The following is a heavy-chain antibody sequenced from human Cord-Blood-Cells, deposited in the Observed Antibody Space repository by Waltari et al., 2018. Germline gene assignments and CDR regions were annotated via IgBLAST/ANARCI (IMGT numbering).Heavy chain of an antibody. J-gene: IGHJ3*02. Sequence: QVQLVQSGAEVKKPGASVKVSCKASGYTFTGYYLHWVRPAPGQGLEWMGWINPNSGGTNYAQKFQGRVTMTRDTSISTAYMELSRLRSDDTAVYYCARPNSSGYYDAFDIWGQGTMVTVSS. V-gene: IGHV1-2*02. CDR2: INPNSGGT. CDR1: GYTFTGYY. CDR3: ARPNSSGYYDAFDI. D-gene: IGHD3-22*01.